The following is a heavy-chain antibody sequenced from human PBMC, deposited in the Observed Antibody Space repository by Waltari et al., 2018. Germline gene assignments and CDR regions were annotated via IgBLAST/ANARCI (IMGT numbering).Heavy chain of an antibody. J-gene: IGHJ6*02. CDR1: GFRFSNYW. CDR2: ISDDETSI. V-gene: IGHV3-74*01. CDR3: ARLAPRTYRSPVPGRHYYYGMDV. Sequence: EEQLLESGGGLVQPGDSLRLSCAGSGFRFSNYWMTWVRQAPGTGLVWVARISDDETSISYADSVKGRVTISRDNAKNTVYLQMKRLRVEDTAVYYCARLAPRTYRSPVPGRHYYYGMDVWGQGTTVTVSS. D-gene: IGHD3-10*01.